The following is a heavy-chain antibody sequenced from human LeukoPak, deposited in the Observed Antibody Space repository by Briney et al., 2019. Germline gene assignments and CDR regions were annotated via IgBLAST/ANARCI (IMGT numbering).Heavy chain of an antibody. D-gene: IGHD6-19*01. CDR3: ARGSSGWFYYYYYMDV. J-gene: IGHJ6*03. V-gene: IGHV4-34*01. Sequence: SETLSLTCAVYGGSFSGYYWSWIRQPPGKGLEWIGEINHSGSTNYNPSLKSRVTISVDTSKNQFSLKLSSVTAADTAVYYCARGSSGWFYYYYYMDVWGKGTTVTVSS. CDR2: INHSGST. CDR1: GGSFSGYY.